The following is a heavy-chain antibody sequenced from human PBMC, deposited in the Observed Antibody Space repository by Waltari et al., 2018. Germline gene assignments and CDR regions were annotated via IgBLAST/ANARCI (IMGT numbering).Heavy chain of an antibody. CDR2: ISSGASTI. CDR3: ARGEGGANEY. J-gene: IGHJ4*01. Sequence: EVQLVESGGGLVQPGGSLRLLCAASGFTFRNYEMNWVRQAPGKVMEWVSYISSGASTIFYADAVKGRFTISRDNAKNSVYLEISLRADDTAIYYCARGEGGANEYWGQGTLVTVSS. D-gene: IGHD1-26*01. V-gene: IGHV3-48*03. CDR1: GFTFRNYE.